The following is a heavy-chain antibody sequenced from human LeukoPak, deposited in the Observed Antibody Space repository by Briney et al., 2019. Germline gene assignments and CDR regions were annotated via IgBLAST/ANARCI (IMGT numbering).Heavy chain of an antibody. J-gene: IGHJ6*03. CDR1: GGSFSGYD. Sequence: SETLSLTCAVYGGSFSGYDCSWIRQPPGKGLEWIVEINHSGSTNYNPSLKRRVTISVDTSKTQFSLKLSSVPATDTAVYYCARAVVVAATRYYYMDVWGKGTTVTVSS. D-gene: IGHD2-15*01. CDR2: INHSGST. V-gene: IGHV4-34*01. CDR3: ARAVVVAATRYYYMDV.